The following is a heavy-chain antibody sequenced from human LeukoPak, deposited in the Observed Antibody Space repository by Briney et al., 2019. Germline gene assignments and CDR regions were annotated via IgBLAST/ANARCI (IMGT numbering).Heavy chain of an antibody. D-gene: IGHD2-2*01. CDR3: ARDPSPCSDNICYDVFDI. J-gene: IGHJ3*02. CDR2: MNQDGSEI. CDR1: GFTFSRYW. V-gene: IGHV3-7*03. Sequence: PGGSLRLSCVGSGFTFSRYWLNWVRQAPGKGLEWVANMNQDGSEIYYLDSVKGRFTISRDNAKNSLYLQLSSLRAEDTAVYYCARDPSPCSDNICYDVFDIWGQGTMVIVSS.